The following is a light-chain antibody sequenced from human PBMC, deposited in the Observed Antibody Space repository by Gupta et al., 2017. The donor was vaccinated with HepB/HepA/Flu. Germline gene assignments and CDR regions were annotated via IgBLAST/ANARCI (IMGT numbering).Light chain of an antibody. J-gene: IGLJ2*01. CDR1: SSDVGGYDY. V-gene: IGLV2-8*01. CDR3: SAYAGSNNLI. CDR2: EVN. Sequence: QSALTQPPSASGSPGQSVTISCTGTSSDVGGYDYVSWYQQHPGKAPKLMIHEVNKRPAGVPDRFSGSKAGNTASLTVSGLQDEDEADYYCSAYAGSNNLIFGGGTRLTVL.